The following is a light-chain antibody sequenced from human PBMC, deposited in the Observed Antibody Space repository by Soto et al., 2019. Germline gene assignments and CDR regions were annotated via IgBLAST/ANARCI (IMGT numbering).Light chain of an antibody. J-gene: IGLJ1*01. CDR2: GNS. V-gene: IGLV1-40*01. CDR3: QSYGSSLSVLYV. CDR1: SSNIGAGYD. Sequence: QSVLTQPPSVSGAPGQRVTISCTGSSSNIGAGYDVHWYQQLPGTAPKLLIYGNSNRPSGVPDRFSGSKSGTSASLAITGLQAEEEADYYCQSYGSSLSVLYVFGTGTKVTVL.